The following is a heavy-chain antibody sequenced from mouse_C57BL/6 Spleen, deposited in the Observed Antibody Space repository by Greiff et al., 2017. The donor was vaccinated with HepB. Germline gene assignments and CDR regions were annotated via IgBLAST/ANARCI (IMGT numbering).Heavy chain of an antibody. D-gene: IGHD1-1*01. V-gene: IGHV1-82*01. CDR2: IYPGDGDT. CDR3: AINYYGSSSGDYYYAMDY. J-gene: IGHJ4*01. CDR1: GYAFSSSW. Sequence: VKLMESGPELVKPGASVKISCKASGYAFSSSWMNWVKQRPGKGLEWIGRIYPGDGDTNYNGKFKGKATLTADKSSSTAYMQLSSLTSEDSAVYFCAINYYGSSSGDYYYAMDYWGQGTSVTVSS.